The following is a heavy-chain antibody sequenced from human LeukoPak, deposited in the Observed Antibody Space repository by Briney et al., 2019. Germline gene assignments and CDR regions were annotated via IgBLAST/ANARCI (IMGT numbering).Heavy chain of an antibody. V-gene: IGHV1-18*01. J-gene: IGHJ4*02. CDR2: ISAYNGNT. CDR3: ARDLSNGQQLVRDY. Sequence: ASVKVSCKASGYTFTSYGISWVRQAPGQGLEWMGWISAYNGNTNYAQKLQGRVTMTTDTSTSTAYIELRSLRSDDTAVYYCARDLSNGQQLVRDYWGQGTLVTVSS. D-gene: IGHD6-13*01. CDR1: GYTFTSYG.